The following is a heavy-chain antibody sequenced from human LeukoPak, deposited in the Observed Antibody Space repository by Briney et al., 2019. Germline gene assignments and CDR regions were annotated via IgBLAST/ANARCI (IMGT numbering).Heavy chain of an antibody. J-gene: IGHJ4*02. V-gene: IGHV3-20*03. CDR3: AKAGSIRFDY. CDR2: IRNGGSI. Sequence: GGSLRLSFAASGFRFDDYGMSWVRQAPGKGLEWVSGIRNGGSIGYADSVKGRFTISRDNSKNTLYLQMNSLRAEDTAIYYCAKAGSIRFDYWGQGTLVTVSS. D-gene: IGHD1-26*01. CDR1: GFRFDDYG.